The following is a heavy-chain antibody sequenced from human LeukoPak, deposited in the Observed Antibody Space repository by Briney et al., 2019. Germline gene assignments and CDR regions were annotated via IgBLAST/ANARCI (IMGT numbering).Heavy chain of an antibody. CDR3: AKAIKLGIRGGLGY. Sequence: GGSLRLSCAASGFTFSSYAMSWVRQAPGKGLEWVSAISGSGGSTYYADSVKGWFTISRDNSKNTLYLQMNSLRAEDTAVYYCAKAIKLGIRGGLGYWGQGTLVTVSS. CDR1: GFTFSSYA. J-gene: IGHJ4*02. D-gene: IGHD7-27*01. CDR2: ISGSGGST. V-gene: IGHV3-23*01.